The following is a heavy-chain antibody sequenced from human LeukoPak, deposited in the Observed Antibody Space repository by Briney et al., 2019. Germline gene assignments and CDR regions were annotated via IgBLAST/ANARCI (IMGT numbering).Heavy chain of an antibody. CDR3: AKDLLAAAGTGVPMTFDY. J-gene: IGHJ4*02. D-gene: IGHD6-13*01. V-gene: IGHV3-23*01. CDR1: GFTFSSYG. CDR2: ISGSGGST. Sequence: PGGSLRLSCAASGFTFSSYGMSWVRQAPGKGLEWVSAISGSGGSTYYADSVKGRFTISRDNSKNTLYLQMNSLRAEDTAVYYCAKDLLAAAGTGVPMTFDYWGQGTLVTVSS.